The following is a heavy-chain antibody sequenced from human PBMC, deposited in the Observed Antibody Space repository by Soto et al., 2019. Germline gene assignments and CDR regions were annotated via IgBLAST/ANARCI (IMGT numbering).Heavy chain of an antibody. J-gene: IGHJ4*02. Sequence: QVQLVESGGGLVKPGGSLRLSCAASGFTFSDYYLTWIRQAPGKGLEWVSYISSSGSTIYYADSVKGRFTISRDNVKNFLYLQMNSLRAEDTAVYYCARLKEWWLRGIDYGGQGTLVTVSS. V-gene: IGHV3-11*01. CDR1: GFTFSDYY. CDR3: ARLKEWWLRGIDY. CDR2: ISSSGSTI. D-gene: IGHD5-12*01.